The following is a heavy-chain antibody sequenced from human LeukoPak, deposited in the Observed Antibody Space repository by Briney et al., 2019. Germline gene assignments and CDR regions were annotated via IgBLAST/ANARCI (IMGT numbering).Heavy chain of an antibody. Sequence: GGSLRLSCAASGFTFDDYAMSWVRQAPGKGLEWVSGIKWNGGSTGYADSVKGRFTISRDNAKNSLYLQMNSLRAEDTALYYCARVSDSSGYYPIDYWGRGTLVTVSS. CDR2: IKWNGGST. J-gene: IGHJ4*02. CDR1: GFTFDDYA. D-gene: IGHD3-22*01. V-gene: IGHV3-20*04. CDR3: ARVSDSSGYYPIDY.